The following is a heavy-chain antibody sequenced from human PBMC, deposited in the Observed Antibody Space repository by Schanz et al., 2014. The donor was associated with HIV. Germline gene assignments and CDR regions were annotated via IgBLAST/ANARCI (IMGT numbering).Heavy chain of an antibody. Sequence: EVQLLESGGGLVQPGGSLRLSCAASGFTFTSYAMTWVRQAPGKGLEWVSAISGSGISTYYADSVKGRFAISRDNSKNTVYLQMNSLRGEDSAVYYCAKVGRIYSTTWIDHWGQGTLVTVSS. D-gene: IGHD6-13*01. V-gene: IGHV3-23*01. CDR2: ISGSGIST. CDR1: GFTFTSYA. J-gene: IGHJ4*02. CDR3: AKVGRIYSTTWIDH.